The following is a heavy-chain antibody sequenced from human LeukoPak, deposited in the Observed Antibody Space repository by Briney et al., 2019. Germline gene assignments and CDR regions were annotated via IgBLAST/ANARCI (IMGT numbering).Heavy chain of an antibody. CDR1: GFTFNNYN. CDR3: ARDGSSGWYSDY. CDR2: INWNGGDT. J-gene: IGHJ4*02. D-gene: IGHD6-19*01. V-gene: IGHV3-20*04. Sequence: GGSLRLSCTASGFTFNNYNMNWVRQAPGKGLEWVSGINWNGGDTSYADPVKGRFTISKDNAKNSLHLQMNSLRVEDTAFYYCARDGSSGWYSDYWGQGTLVTVSS.